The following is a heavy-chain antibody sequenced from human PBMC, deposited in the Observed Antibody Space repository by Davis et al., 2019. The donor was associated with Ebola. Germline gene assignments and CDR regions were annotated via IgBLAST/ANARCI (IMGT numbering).Heavy chain of an antibody. CDR2: IKQDGSEK. V-gene: IGHV3-7*03. CDR3: ARDPRGYFDY. J-gene: IGHJ4*02. CDR1: GFTFSSYW. Sequence: GESLKISCAASGFTFSSYWMSWVRQAPGKGLEWVANIKQDGSEKYYVDSVKGRFTISRDNAKNSLYLQMNSLRAEDTAVYYCARDPRGYFDYWGQGTLVTVSS.